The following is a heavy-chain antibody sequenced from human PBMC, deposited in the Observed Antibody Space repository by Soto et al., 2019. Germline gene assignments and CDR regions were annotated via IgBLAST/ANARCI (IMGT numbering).Heavy chain of an antibody. D-gene: IGHD3-3*01. V-gene: IGHV5-51*01. CDR1: GYRFTNYW. J-gene: IGHJ6*02. Sequence: PGESLKISCKGSGYRFTNYWIGWVRQMPGKGLEWMGIIYPGNSDTRYSPSFQGQVTISADTSISTAYLEWSSLKASDTAMYYCARHGFANRYYDFWSGYSHNYYYYGMDVWGQGTTVTVSS. CDR2: IYPGNSDT. CDR3: ARHGFANRYYDFWSGYSHNYYYYGMDV.